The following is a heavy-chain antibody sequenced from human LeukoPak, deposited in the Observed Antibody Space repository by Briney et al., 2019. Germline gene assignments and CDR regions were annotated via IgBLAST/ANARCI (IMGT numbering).Heavy chain of an antibody. CDR2: INHSGST. D-gene: IGHD3-10*01. CDR1: GGSFSGYY. V-gene: IGHV4-34*01. CDR3: ARVPMYGSTNYGNCFDY. Sequence: SETLSLTCAVYGGSFSGYYWSWIRQPPGKGLGWIGEINHSGSTNYNPSLKSRVTISVDTSKNQFSLKLSSVTAADTAVYYCARVPMYGSTNYGNCFDYWGQGTLVTVSS. J-gene: IGHJ4*02.